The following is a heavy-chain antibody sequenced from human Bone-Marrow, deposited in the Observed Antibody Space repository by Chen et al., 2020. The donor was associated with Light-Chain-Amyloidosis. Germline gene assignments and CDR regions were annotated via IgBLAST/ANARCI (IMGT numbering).Heavy chain of an antibody. Sequence: QVSLVESGGGVVQPWGSLRLSCVASGFTFSNYGMHWVRQAPGKGLEWVAVIPYDGNNKHYADSVQGRFTISRENSENTLYLQMSSLRAEDSAVYYCAKDLNFGSGTFYSGYYFDYWGQGTLVTVSS. CDR2: IPYDGNNK. J-gene: IGHJ4*02. CDR1: GFTFSNYG. CDR3: AKDLNFGSGTFYSGYYFDY. V-gene: IGHV3-30*18. D-gene: IGHD3-10*01.